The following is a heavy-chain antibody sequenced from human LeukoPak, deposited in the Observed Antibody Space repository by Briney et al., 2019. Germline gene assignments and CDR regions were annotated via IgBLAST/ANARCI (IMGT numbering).Heavy chain of an antibody. V-gene: IGHV4-61*09. CDR2: IYTSGTTT. CDR3: ARAKKRSGRSRNFYLNV. CDR1: DDPINSGVYY. J-gene: IGHJ6*03. D-gene: IGHD1-26*01. Sequence: SETLSLTCTVSDDPINSGVYYWNWIRQPAGKGLEWIGHIYTSGTTTNSNPSLKSRVAISLDTSKNHFSLKLSSVTAAEPAVYYGARAKKRSGRSRNFYLNVCGKGTTVTVSS.